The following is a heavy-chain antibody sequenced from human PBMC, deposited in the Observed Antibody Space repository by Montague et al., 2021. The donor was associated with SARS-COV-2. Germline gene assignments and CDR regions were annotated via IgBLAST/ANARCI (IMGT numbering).Heavy chain of an antibody. CDR1: GFTFSRHW. CDR3: ATDRTVAPGYGFDP. CDR2: INTDGTIT. D-gene: IGHD3-9*01. J-gene: IGHJ5*02. Sequence: SLRLSCAASGFTFSRHWMHLFRQLPGKGLLWVSRINTDGTITNYSDSVKGRFTISRDNAKNSMYLQMNSLRVEDTAVYYCATDRTVAPGYGFDPWGQGTLVTVSS. V-gene: IGHV3-74*01.